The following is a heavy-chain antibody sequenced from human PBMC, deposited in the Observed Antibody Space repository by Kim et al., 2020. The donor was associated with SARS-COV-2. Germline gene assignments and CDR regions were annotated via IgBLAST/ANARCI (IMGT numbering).Heavy chain of an antibody. CDR2: ISSSSSYI. CDR1: GFTFSSYS. D-gene: IGHD3-10*01. CDR3: ARDLVVVTMVRGANDYYYGMDV. Sequence: GGSLRLSCAASGFTFSSYSMNWVRQAPGKGLEWVSSISSSSSYIYYADSVKGRFTISRDNAKNSLYLQMNSLRAEDTAVYYCARDLVVVTMVRGANDYYYGMDVWGQGTTVTVSS. V-gene: IGHV3-21*01. J-gene: IGHJ6*02.